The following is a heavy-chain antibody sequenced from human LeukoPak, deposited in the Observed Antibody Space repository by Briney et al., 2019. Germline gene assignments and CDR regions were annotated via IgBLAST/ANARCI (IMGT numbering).Heavy chain of an antibody. CDR2: ISPDGSTT. V-gene: IGHV3-74*01. CDR3: ARDLPIAVAGTDFDWFDP. CDR1: GFTFSSKW. J-gene: IGHJ5*02. D-gene: IGHD6-19*01. Sequence: GGSLRLSCAASGFTFSSKWMHWVRQAPGRGLVWVSRISPDGSTTSYADSVKARFTISRDNARNTLFLQMNSLRAEDTAVYYCARDLPIAVAGTDFDWFDPWGQGTLVTVSS.